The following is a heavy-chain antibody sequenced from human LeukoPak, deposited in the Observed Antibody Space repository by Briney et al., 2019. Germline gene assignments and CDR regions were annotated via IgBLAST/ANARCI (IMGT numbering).Heavy chain of an antibody. J-gene: IGHJ4*02. D-gene: IGHD1-1*01. CDR1: GFTFSSYG. Sequence: GGSLRLSCAASGFTFSSYGMSWVRQAPGKGLEWVSAISGSGGSTYYADSVKGRFTISRDNSKNTLYLQVNSLRAEDTAVYYCAKDTTGSYQRAFDYWGQGTLVTVSS. CDR2: ISGSGGST. CDR3: AKDTTGSYQRAFDY. V-gene: IGHV3-23*01.